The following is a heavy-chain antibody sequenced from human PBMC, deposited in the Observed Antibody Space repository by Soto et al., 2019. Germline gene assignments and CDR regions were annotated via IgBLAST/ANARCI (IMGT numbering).Heavy chain of an antibody. V-gene: IGHV4-4*02. J-gene: IGHJ5*02. Sequence: SETLSLTCAVSGGSISSSNWWSWVRQPPGKGMEWIGEIYHSGSTNYNPSLKSRVTISVDKSKNQFSLKLSSVTAADTAVYYCAREHCSGGSCYSGWFDPWGQGTLVTVSS. CDR3: AREHCSGGSCYSGWFDP. CDR1: GGSISSSNW. D-gene: IGHD2-15*01. CDR2: IYHSGST.